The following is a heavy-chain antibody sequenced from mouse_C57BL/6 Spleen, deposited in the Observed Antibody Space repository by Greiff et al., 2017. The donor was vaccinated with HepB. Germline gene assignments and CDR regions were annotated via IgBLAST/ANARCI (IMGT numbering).Heavy chain of an antibody. V-gene: IGHV1-54*01. CDR1: GYAFTNYL. CDR2: INPGSGGT. J-gene: IGHJ1*03. CDR3: ARSDSNYVGWYFDV. Sequence: QVQLQQSGAELVRPGTSVKVSCKASGYAFTNYLIEWVKQRPGQGLEWIGVINPGSGGTNYNETFKGKATLTADKSSSTAYMQLSSLTSEDSAVYFCARSDSNYVGWYFDVWGTGTTVTVSS. D-gene: IGHD2-5*01.